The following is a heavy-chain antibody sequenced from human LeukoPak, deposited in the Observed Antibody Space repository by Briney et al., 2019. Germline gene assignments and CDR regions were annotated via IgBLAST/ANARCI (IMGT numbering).Heavy chain of an antibody. CDR1: GFNFNDCA. D-gene: IGHD6-6*01. J-gene: IGHJ1*01. CDR3: ARDLDSSSPEYFQH. CDR2: ISSSSSYI. Sequence: GRSLRLSCAASGFNFNDCAMHWVRQAPGKGLEWVSSISSSSSYIYYADSVKGRFTISRDNAKNSLYLQMNSLRAEDTAVYYCARDLDSSSPEYFQHWGQGTLVTVSS. V-gene: IGHV3-21*01.